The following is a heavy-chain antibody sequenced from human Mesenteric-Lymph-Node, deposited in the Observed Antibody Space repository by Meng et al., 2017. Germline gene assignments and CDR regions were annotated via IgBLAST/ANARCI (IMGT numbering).Heavy chain of an antibody. CDR2: ISSTSSYI. V-gene: IGHV3-21*06. D-gene: IGHD2-2*02. J-gene: IGHJ4*02. CDR1: GFTFSSYA. Sequence: GGSLRLSCAASGFTFSSYAMNWVRQAPGKGLEWVSFISSTSSYIYYADSVKGRFTISRDDSTNTLSLQMDNLRVEDTAVYYCARSRSLGYCSSTSCYMEGDFDYWGQGTLVTVSS. CDR3: ARSRSLGYCSSTSCYMEGDFDY.